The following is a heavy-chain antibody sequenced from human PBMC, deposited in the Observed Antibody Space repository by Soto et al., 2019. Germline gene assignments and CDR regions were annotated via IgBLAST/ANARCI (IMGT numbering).Heavy chain of an antibody. CDR2: IYIGGST. CDR3: ARGPSSYYYGMDV. J-gene: IGHJ6*02. Sequence: GASLRLSCAASGFTVSSNCMSWVRQAPGKGLEWVSVIYIGGSTYYADSVKGRFTISRDNSKNTLYLQMNSLRAEDTAVYYCARGPSSYYYGMDVWGQGTTVTVSS. CDR1: GFTVSSNC. V-gene: IGHV3-53*01.